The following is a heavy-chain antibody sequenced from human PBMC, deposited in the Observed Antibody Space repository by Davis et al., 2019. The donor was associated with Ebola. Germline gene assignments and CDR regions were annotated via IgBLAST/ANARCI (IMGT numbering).Heavy chain of an antibody. CDR2: INPNSGGT. J-gene: IGHJ6*04. V-gene: IGHV1-2*06. Sequence: ASVKVSCKASGYTFTGYYMHWVRQAPGQGLEWMGRINPNSGGTNYAQKFQGRVTMTRDTSISTAYMELSRLRSDDTAVYYCARPRGAYYYYYGLDVWGKGTTVTVSS. CDR3: ARPRGAYYYYYGLDV. CDR1: GYTFTGYY.